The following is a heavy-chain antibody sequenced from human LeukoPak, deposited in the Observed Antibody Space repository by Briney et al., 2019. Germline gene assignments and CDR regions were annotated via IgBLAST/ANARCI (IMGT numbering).Heavy chain of an antibody. D-gene: IGHD6-13*01. CDR3: ATRDSSSWDIGTHFDY. J-gene: IGHJ4*02. CDR1: GGSISSSSYY. CDR2: IYYSGST. V-gene: IGHV4-39*01. Sequence: PSETLSLTCTVSGGSISSSSYYWGWIRQPPGKGLEWIGSIYYSGSTYYNPSLKSRVTISVDTSKNQFSLKLSSVTAADTAVYYCATRDSSSWDIGTHFDYWGQGTLVTVSS.